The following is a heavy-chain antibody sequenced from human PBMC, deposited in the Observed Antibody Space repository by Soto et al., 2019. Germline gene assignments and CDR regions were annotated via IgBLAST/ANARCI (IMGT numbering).Heavy chain of an antibody. Sequence: GGSLRLSCAASGFTFSDYYMSWIRQAPGKGLEWVSYISSSGSTIYYADSVKGRFTISRDNAKNSLYLQMNSLRAEDTAVYYCARDRRYCSGGSCSDAFDIWGQGTMVTVSS. V-gene: IGHV3-11*01. CDR1: GFTFSDYY. CDR3: ARDRRYCSGGSCSDAFDI. J-gene: IGHJ3*02. D-gene: IGHD2-15*01. CDR2: ISSSGSTI.